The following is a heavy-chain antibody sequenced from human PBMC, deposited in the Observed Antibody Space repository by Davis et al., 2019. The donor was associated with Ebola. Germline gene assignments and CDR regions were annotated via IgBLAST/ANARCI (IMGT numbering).Heavy chain of an antibody. CDR2: IYSGGST. CDR3: ARDYLVGATNHYYYYYGMDV. D-gene: IGHD1-26*01. V-gene: IGHV3-53*01. Sequence: GGSLRLSCAASGFTFSNYWMSWVRQAPGKGLEWVSVIYSGGSTYYADSVKGRFTISRDNSKYTLYLQMNSLRAEDTAVYYCARDYLVGATNHYYYYYGMDVWGQGTTVTVSS. CDR1: GFTFSNYW. J-gene: IGHJ6*02.